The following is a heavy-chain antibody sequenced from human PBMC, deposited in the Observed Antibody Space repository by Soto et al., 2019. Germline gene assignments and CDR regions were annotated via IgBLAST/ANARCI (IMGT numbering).Heavy chain of an antibody. V-gene: IGHV3-21*06. CDR1: GFTFTRYS. CDR2: ISSTTDYI. CDR3: ARESEDLTSNFDY. J-gene: IGHJ4*02. Sequence: GGSLRLSCAASGFTFTRYSMNWVRQAPGKGLEWVSSISSTTDYIYYGDSMKGRFTISRDNAKNSLYLEMNSLRAEDTAVYYCARESEDLTSNFDYWGQGTLVTVSS.